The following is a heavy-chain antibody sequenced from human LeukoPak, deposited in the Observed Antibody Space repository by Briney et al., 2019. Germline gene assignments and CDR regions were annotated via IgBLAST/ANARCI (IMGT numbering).Heavy chain of an antibody. CDR3: ARRSGWHYVDY. V-gene: IGHV4-59*08. CDR1: GGSISTYY. D-gene: IGHD6-19*01. J-gene: IGHJ4*02. Sequence: PSETLSLTCTVSGGSISTYYWSWIRQLPGKGLEWIGYIYHTGSTKYNPSLKSRVTLSVDTSKSQFSLKLSSVTAADTAVYYCARRSGWHYVDYWGQGSLVTVSS. CDR2: IYHTGST.